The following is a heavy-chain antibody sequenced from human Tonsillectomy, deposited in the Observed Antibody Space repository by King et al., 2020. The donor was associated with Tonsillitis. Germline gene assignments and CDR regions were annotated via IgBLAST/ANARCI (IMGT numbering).Heavy chain of an antibody. CDR1: GGSISSYY. CDR3: AREYSDILTGYFDY. V-gene: IGHV4-59*01. Sequence: QLQESGPGLVKPSETLSLTCTVSGGSISSYYWSWIRQPPGKGLEWIGYIYYSGSTNYNPSIKSRVTISVDTSKKQFSLKLSSVTAADTAVYYCAREYSDILTGYFDYWGQGTLVTVSS. CDR2: IYYSGST. D-gene: IGHD3-9*01. J-gene: IGHJ4*02.